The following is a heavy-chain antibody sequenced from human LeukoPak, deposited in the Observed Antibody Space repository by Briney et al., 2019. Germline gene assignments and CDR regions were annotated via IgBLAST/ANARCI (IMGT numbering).Heavy chain of an antibody. CDR1: GVTFSPYS. CDR2: ISSSNTY. J-gene: IGHJ6*02. CDR3: ARDPGDLRWGMDV. D-gene: IGHD3-16*01. Sequence: PGGSLRLSCAASGVTFSPYSINWGRQAPGKGLEWVSSISSSNTYYTDSVKGRFIISRDNAKKSVYLQMNSLRAEDTAVYYCARDPGDLRWGMDVWGQGTTVTVAS. V-gene: IGHV3-21*01.